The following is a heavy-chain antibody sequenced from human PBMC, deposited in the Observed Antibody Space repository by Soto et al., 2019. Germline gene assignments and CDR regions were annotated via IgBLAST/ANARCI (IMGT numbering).Heavy chain of an antibody. V-gene: IGHV4-39*01. Sequence: PSETLSLTCSVSGYSVSSSDYYWAWIRQPPGKGLEWIGSMLYSGLTYYNPSLKSRVTLSVDTSKNQFSVRLNSVTASDTAVYYCARGRLGSWSVLGLLPFFDIWGQGTMVTVSS. J-gene: IGHJ3*02. CDR3: ARGRLGSWSVLGLLPFFDI. CDR2: MLYSGLT. D-gene: IGHD6-13*01. CDR1: GYSVSSSDYY.